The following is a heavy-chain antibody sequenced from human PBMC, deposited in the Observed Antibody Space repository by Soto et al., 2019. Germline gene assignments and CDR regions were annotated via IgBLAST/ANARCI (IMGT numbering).Heavy chain of an antibody. J-gene: IGHJ6*02. D-gene: IGHD6-19*01. CDR2: LDQSGGT. CDR1: GDSLRGQS. Sequence: QVQLQQWGAGLLKVSETLSLTCAVVGDSLRGQSWNWIRQSPGKGLEWIGELDQSGGTNYNPSLKSRAIISDDTSKNQFVLTLTSVTAEDTAVYYCAREDSNGWSGESLDVWGQGTTVTVSS. CDR3: AREDSNGWSGESLDV. V-gene: IGHV4-34*01.